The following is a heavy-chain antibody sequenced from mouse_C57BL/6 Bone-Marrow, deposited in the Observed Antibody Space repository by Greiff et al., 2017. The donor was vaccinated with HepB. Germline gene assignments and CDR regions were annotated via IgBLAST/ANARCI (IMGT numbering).Heavy chain of an antibody. D-gene: IGHD6-1*01. CDR2: ISYSGST. CDR1: GYSITSGYD. CDR3: ARDLLGYFDV. Sequence: EVQLVESGPGMVKPSQSLSLTCTVTGYSITSGYDWHWIRHFPGNNLEWMGYISYSGSTNYNPSLKSRISITHDTSKNHFFLKLNSVTTEDTATYYCARDLLGYFDVWGTGTTVTVSS. J-gene: IGHJ1*03. V-gene: IGHV3-1*01.